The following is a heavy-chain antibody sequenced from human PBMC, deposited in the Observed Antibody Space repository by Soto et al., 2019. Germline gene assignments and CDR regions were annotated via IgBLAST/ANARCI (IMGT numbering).Heavy chain of an antibody. J-gene: IGHJ4*02. CDR1: GGTLSYT. D-gene: IGHD1-1*01. CDR2: IIPVLGIA. CDR3: ARDETGNGGYFDY. Sequence: QVQLVQSGAEVKKPGSSVKVSCKASGGTLSYTISWVRQAPGQGLEWMGRIIPVLGIADPAQKFQGRVTITADKSTSTVYMELRSLRSEDTAVYYCARDETGNGGYFDYWGQGTLVTVSS. V-gene: IGHV1-69*08.